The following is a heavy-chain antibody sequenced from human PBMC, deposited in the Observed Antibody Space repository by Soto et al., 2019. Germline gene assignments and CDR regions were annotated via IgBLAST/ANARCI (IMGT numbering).Heavy chain of an antibody. V-gene: IGHV3-30*18. CDR1: GFTFSSYG. D-gene: IGHD6-13*01. CDR3: AKDKETRSSWYPYYYYGMDV. J-gene: IGHJ6*02. CDR2: ISYDGSNR. Sequence: GGSLRLSCAASGFTFSSYGMHWVRQAPGKGLEWVAVISYDGSNRYYADSVKGRFTISRDNSKNTLYLQMNSLRAEDTAVYYCAKDKETRSSWYPYYYYGMDVWGQGTTVTVSS.